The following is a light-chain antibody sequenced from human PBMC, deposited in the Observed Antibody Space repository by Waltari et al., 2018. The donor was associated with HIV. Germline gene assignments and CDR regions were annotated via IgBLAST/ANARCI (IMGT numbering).Light chain of an antibody. J-gene: IGLJ1*01. CDR1: SRAVGGYTF. CDR3: CSYSGSGTLYV. V-gene: IGLV2-11*01. CDR2: DVT. Sequence: QSALTQPRSVSGSPGQSVTISCTGTSRAVGGYTFVSWYQHPPGKAPKLVISDVTNRPSGVPDRFSGSKSGNTASLTISGLQAEDEADYYCCSYSGSGTLYVFGTGTEVTVL.